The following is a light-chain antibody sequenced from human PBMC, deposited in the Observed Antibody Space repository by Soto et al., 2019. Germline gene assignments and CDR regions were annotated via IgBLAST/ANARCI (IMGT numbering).Light chain of an antibody. CDR2: SAS. CDR3: QQRNWYHIA. V-gene: IGKV1-9*01. CDR1: QGMSTY. J-gene: IGKJ4*01. Sequence: DIQLTQSPSFLSASVGDTVTITCRASQGMSTYLAWSQQKPGQVPKLLIRSASTLQSGVPPRFSGGGSGTEFTLKISTLQHDDSGIDYCQQRNWYHIAFGGGTTVEIK.